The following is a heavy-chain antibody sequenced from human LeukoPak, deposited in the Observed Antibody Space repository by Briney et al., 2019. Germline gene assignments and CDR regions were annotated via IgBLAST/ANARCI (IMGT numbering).Heavy chain of an antibody. CDR1: GFTFSSYG. Sequence: PGGSLRLSCAASGFTFSSYGMHWVRQAPGKGLEWVAVIWYDGSNKYYADSVKGRFTISRDNSKNTLYLQMNSLRAEDTAVYYCAREYATTYYYDSSGYQDNLFDPWGQGTLVTVSS. J-gene: IGHJ5*02. CDR2: IWYDGSNK. CDR3: AREYATTYYYDSSGYQDNLFDP. V-gene: IGHV3-33*01. D-gene: IGHD3-22*01.